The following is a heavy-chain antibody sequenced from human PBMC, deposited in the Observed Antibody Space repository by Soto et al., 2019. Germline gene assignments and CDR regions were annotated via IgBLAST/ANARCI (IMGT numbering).Heavy chain of an antibody. J-gene: IGHJ6*03. Sequence: GGSLRLSCAASGFTVSSNYMSWVRQAPGKGLEWVSVIYSGGSTYYADSVKGRFTISRHNSKNTLYLQMNSLRAEDTAVYYCARGSTVTTFSKYYYYYMDVWGKGTTVTVSS. CDR1: GFTVSSNY. V-gene: IGHV3-53*04. CDR2: IYSGGST. D-gene: IGHD4-4*01. CDR3: ARGSTVTTFSKYYYYYMDV.